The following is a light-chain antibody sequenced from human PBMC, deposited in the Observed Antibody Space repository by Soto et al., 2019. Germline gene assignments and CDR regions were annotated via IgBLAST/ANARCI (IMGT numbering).Light chain of an antibody. Sequence: QSARTQPPSASGTPGQRVTISCSGSSSNIGSNTVNWYQQLPGTAPKLLIYSNNQRPSGVPDRFSGSKSGTSASLAISGLQSEDEADYYCAAWDDSLNGWVFGGGTQLTVL. CDR1: SSNIGSNT. J-gene: IGLJ3*02. V-gene: IGLV1-44*01. CDR3: AAWDDSLNGWV. CDR2: SNN.